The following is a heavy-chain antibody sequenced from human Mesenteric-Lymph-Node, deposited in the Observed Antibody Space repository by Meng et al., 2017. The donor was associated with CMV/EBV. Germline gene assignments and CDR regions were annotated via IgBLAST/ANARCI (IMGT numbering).Heavy chain of an antibody. CDR3: ARWTDNWNDGVLDV. CDR1: GGSLSSSY. V-gene: IGHV4-59*01. Sequence: SETLSLTCTVSGGSLSSSYWSWIRQTPGKGLEWIGYIYDSGETDYNPSLKTRVTMSEDTSKNQFSLKLSSVTAADTAVYYCARWTDNWNDGVLDVWGQGTMVTVSS. CDR2: IYDSGET. D-gene: IGHD1-20*01. J-gene: IGHJ3*01.